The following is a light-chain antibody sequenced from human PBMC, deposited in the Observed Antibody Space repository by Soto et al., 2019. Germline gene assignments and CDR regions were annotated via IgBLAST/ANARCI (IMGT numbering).Light chain of an antibody. Sequence: AIRMTQSPSSFSASTGDRVTITCRASQGISSYLAWYQQKQGKAPKLLIYAASTLQSGVPSRFSGSGSGTDFTLTISCLQSEDFATYYCQHYYSYPRTFGQGTKVEIK. CDR3: QHYYSYPRT. CDR1: QGISSY. J-gene: IGKJ1*01. V-gene: IGKV1-8*01. CDR2: AAS.